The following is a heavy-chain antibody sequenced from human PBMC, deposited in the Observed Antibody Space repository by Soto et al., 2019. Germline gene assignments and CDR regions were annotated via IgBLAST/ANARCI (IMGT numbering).Heavy chain of an antibody. CDR3: ARELEYQLLLGWFDP. Sequence: ASVKVSCKASGGTFSSYAISWVRQAPGQGLEWMGGIIPIFGTANYAQKFQGRVTITADESTSTAYMELSSLRSEDTAVYYCARELEYQLLLGWFDPWGQGTLVTVSS. J-gene: IGHJ5*02. D-gene: IGHD2-2*01. CDR2: IIPIFGTA. CDR1: GGTFSSYA. V-gene: IGHV1-69*13.